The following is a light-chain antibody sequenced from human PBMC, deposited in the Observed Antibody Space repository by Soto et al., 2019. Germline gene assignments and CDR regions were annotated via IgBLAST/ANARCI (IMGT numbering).Light chain of an antibody. CDR2: GAS. Sequence: EIVMTQSPATLSVSPGERATLSCRASQSVSSKLAWYQQKPGQAPRLLIYGASTRATGIPARFSGSGSGTEFTLTISSLQSEDFAVYYCQLYSRSPRQITFGQGTRLEIK. J-gene: IGKJ5*01. CDR3: QLYSRSPRQIT. V-gene: IGKV3-15*01. CDR1: QSVSSK.